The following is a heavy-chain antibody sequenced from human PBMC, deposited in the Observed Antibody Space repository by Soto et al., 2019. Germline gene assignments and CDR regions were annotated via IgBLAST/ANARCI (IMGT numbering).Heavy chain of an antibody. J-gene: IGHJ6*02. Sequence: GGSLRLSCAASGFTISTYHLNWVRQALGKGLEWVSYISTDLRALYYADSVRGRFTISRDNAKNSLYLQMTSLRGEDTGVYYCTRDGRRGYDMDVWGQGTTVTVSS. CDR3: TRDGRRGYDMDV. CDR1: GFTISTYH. D-gene: IGHD1-26*01. V-gene: IGHV3-48*01. CDR2: ISTDLRAL.